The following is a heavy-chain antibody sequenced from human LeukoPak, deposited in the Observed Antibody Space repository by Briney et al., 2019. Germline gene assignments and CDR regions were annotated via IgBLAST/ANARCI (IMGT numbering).Heavy chain of an antibody. V-gene: IGHV4-59*01. CDR1: GGSISSYY. Sequence: PSGTLSLTCTVSGGSISSYYWSWIRQPPGKGLEWIGYIYYSGSTNYNPSLKSRVTISVDTSKNQFSLKLSSATAADTAVYYCARGGAAAGLLYYYYGMDVWGQGTTVTVSS. CDR2: IYYSGST. CDR3: ARGGAAAGLLYYYYGMDV. J-gene: IGHJ6*02. D-gene: IGHD6-13*01.